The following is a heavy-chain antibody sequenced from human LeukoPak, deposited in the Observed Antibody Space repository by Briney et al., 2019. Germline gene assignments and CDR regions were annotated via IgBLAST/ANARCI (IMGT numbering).Heavy chain of an antibody. D-gene: IGHD2-2*01. J-gene: IGHJ6*02. CDR2: ISYDGSNK. V-gene: IGHV3-30*18. CDR3: AKDSFRVVVVPAAPYYYYYGMDV. CDR1: GFTFRSYD. Sequence: GGSLRLSCAASGFTFRSYDMHWVRQAPGKGLEGVAVISYDGSNKYYADSVKGRFTISRDNSKNTLYLQMNSLRAEDTAVYYCAKDSFRVVVVPAAPYYYYYGMDVWGQGTTVTVSS.